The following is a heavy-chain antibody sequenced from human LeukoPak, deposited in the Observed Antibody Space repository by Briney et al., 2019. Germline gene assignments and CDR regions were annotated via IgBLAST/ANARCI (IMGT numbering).Heavy chain of an antibody. J-gene: IGHJ4*02. V-gene: IGHV4-59*06. CDR3: AVQGDYDYYFDY. CDR1: GGSISSYY. CDR2: IYYSGST. Sequence: PSETLSLTCTVSGGSISSYYWSWIRQHPGKGLEWIGYIYYSGSTYYSPSLKSRVTISVDTSKNQFSLKLSSVTAADTAVYYCAVQGDYDYYFDYWGQGTLVTVSS. D-gene: IGHD4-17*01.